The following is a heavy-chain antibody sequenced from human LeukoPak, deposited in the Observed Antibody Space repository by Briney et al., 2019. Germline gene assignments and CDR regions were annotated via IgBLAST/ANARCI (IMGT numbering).Heavy chain of an antibody. Sequence: PGRSLRLSCAASGFTFSSYGMHWVRQAPGKGLEWVAVIWYDGSNKYYADSVKGRFTISRDNSKNTLYLQMNSLRAEDTAVYYCARDDGGSGTSGTFDYWGQRTLVTVSS. V-gene: IGHV3-33*01. CDR2: IWYDGSNK. CDR3: ARDDGGSGTSGTFDY. D-gene: IGHD1-26*01. J-gene: IGHJ4*02. CDR1: GFTFSSYG.